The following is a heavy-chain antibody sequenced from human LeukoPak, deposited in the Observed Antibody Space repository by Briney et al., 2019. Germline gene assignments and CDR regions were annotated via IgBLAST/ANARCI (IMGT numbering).Heavy chain of an antibody. CDR1: GFTFSSYA. V-gene: IGHV3-23*01. J-gene: IGHJ4*02. Sequence: GGSLRLSYAASGFTFSSYAMSWVRQAPGKGLEWVSAISGSGGSTYYADSVKGRFTISRDNSKNTLYLQMNSLRAEDTAVYYCAKDLLPPYYYGSGKFDYWGQGTLVTVSS. D-gene: IGHD3-10*01. CDR2: ISGSGGST. CDR3: AKDLLPPYYYGSGKFDY.